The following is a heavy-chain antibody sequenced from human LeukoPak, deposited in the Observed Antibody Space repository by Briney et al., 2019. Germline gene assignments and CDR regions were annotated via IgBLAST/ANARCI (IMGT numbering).Heavy chain of an antibody. Sequence: GSLRLSCAASGFTFSSYAMSWVRQAPGKGLEWVSAISGSGGSTYYADSVKGRFTISRDNSKNTLYLHMSSLRAEDTAVYYCASRVMYYSDSSGYHLDYWGQGILVTVSS. CDR1: GFTFSSYA. D-gene: IGHD3-22*01. CDR3: ASRVMYYSDSSGYHLDY. V-gene: IGHV3-23*01. CDR2: ISGSGGST. J-gene: IGHJ4*02.